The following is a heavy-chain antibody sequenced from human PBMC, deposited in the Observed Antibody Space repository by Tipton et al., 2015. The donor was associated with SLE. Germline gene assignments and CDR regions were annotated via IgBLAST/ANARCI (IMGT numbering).Heavy chain of an antibody. CDR1: GGSISSSSYY. V-gene: IGHV4-39*01. CDR3: ARGEFGSGWYV. CDR2: IYHGGNT. D-gene: IGHD6-13*01. Sequence: TLSLTCTVSGGSISSSSYYWGWIRQPPGKGLEWIGSIYHGGNTHYSSSLKSRVTISVDTSENQFSLKLTSLTASDTAVYYCARGEFGSGWYVWGQGMLVTVPS. J-gene: IGHJ4*02.